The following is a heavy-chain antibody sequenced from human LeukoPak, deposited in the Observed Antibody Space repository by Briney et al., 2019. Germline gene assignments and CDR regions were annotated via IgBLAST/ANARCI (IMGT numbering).Heavy chain of an antibody. CDR3: ATTGTTLIRYYFDY. V-gene: IGHV1-46*01. CDR1: GYTFTSYY. J-gene: IGHJ4*02. Sequence: ASVTVSCKASGYTFTSYYMHWVRQAPGQGREWMGIINPGGGSTSYAQKFQGRVTMTRDTSTSTVYMELSSLRSEDTAVYYCATTGTTLIRYYFDYWGQGTLVTVSS. CDR2: INPGGGST. D-gene: IGHD1-14*01.